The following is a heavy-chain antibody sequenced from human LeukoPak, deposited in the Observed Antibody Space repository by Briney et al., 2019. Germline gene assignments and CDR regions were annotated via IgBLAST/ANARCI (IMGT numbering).Heavy chain of an antibody. CDR1: GFAFSGYY. CDR3: ARDNSGWYEFDP. V-gene: IGHV1-2*02. D-gene: IGHD6-19*01. CDR2: IRPASGDT. Sequence: ASVTVSCKASGFAFSGYYIHWVRQAPGQGLEWMGWIRPASGDTKYAQRFQGRVTMTRDTSISTAYMELSSLTSDVTSVYYCARDNSGWYEFDPWGQGTLVTVSS. J-gene: IGHJ5*02.